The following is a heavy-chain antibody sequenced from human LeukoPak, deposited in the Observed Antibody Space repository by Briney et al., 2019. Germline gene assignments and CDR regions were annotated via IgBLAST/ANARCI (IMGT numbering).Heavy chain of an antibody. V-gene: IGHV1-18*04. CDR1: GYTFTGYY. D-gene: IGHD3-10*01. J-gene: IGHJ6*03. Sequence: ASVTVSCKASGYTFTGYYMHWVRQAPGQGLEWMGWISAYNGNTNYAQKLQGRVTMTTDTSTSTAYMELRSLRSDDTAVYYCARVLRYYGSRYYYYYMDVWGKGTTVTISS. CDR2: ISAYNGNT. CDR3: ARVLRYYGSRYYYYYMDV.